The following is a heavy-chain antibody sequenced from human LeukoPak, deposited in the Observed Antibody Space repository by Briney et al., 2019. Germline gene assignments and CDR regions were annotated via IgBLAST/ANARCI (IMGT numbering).Heavy chain of an antibody. Sequence: PGGSLRLSCAASGFTFSHYAIHWVRQAPGKGLEWVAVISYDGSNKLYADSVKGRFTISRDNSKNTLYLLMNSLRAEDTAIYYCARGCSGYDRSGYCFDFWGQGTLVTVSS. CDR3: ARGCSGYDRSGYCFDF. CDR2: ISYDGSNK. D-gene: IGHD3-22*01. V-gene: IGHV3-30-3*01. CDR1: GFTFSHYA. J-gene: IGHJ4*02.